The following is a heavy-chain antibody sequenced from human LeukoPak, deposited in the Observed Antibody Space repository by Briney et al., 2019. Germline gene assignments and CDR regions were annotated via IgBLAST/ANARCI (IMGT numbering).Heavy chain of an antibody. CDR2: IKQDGSEK. CDR3: ARFSFGDDGPPFDY. CDR1: GFTFSSYW. J-gene: IGHJ4*02. D-gene: IGHD4-17*01. V-gene: IGHV3-7*01. Sequence: GGSLRLSCAASGFTFSSYWMSWVRQAPGKGLEWVANIKQDGSEKHYVDSVKGRFTISRDNAKNSLYLQMNSLRAEDTAVYYCARFSFGDDGPPFDYWGQGTLVTVSS.